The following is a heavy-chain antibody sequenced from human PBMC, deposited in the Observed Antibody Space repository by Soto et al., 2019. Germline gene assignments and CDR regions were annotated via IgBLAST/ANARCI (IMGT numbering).Heavy chain of an antibody. Sequence: ASVKVSCKASGYTFTSYYMHWVRQAPGQGLEWMGIINPSGGSTNYAQKLQGRVTMTRDTSTSTVYMELSSLRSEDTAVYYCARDMGSGWQRGVVYYFDYWGQGTQVTVSS. V-gene: IGHV1-46*04. CDR3: ARDMGSGWQRGVVYYFDY. CDR1: GYTFTSYY. D-gene: IGHD6-19*01. J-gene: IGHJ4*02. CDR2: INPSGGST.